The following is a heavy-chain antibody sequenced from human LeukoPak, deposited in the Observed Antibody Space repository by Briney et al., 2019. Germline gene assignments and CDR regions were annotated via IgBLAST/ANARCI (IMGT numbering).Heavy chain of an antibody. V-gene: IGHV3-21*01. CDR3: ARDFDSSDYFDC. J-gene: IGHJ4*02. D-gene: IGHD3-22*01. CDR2: ISSSSSYI. Sequence: GGSLRLSCAASGFTFSSYSMNWVRQAPGKGLEWVSSISSSSSYIYYADSVKGRFTISRDNAKNSLYLQMNSLRAEDTAVYYCARDFDSSDYFDCWGQGTLVTVSS. CDR1: GFTFSSYS.